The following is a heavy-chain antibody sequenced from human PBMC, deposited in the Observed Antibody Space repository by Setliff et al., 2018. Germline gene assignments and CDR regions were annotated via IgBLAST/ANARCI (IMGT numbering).Heavy chain of an antibody. D-gene: IGHD2-2*01. CDR1: GGSISSSRYS. V-gene: IGHV4-39*07. J-gene: IGHJ4*02. CDR3: ARGRPPLVGDY. Sequence: SETLSLTCSVSGGSISSSRYSWGWIRQTPGTGLEWFGSIYYSGSTYYNPSLESRVTISVDTSKNQVSLKLSSMTAADTGVYYCARGRPPLVGDYWGQGTLVTVSS. CDR2: IYYSGST.